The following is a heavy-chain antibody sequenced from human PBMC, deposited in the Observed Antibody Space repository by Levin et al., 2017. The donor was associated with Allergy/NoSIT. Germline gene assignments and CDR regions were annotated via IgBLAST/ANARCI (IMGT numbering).Heavy chain of an antibody. D-gene: IGHD6-13*01. CDR3: TRVSRIAATANWFED. V-gene: IGHV3-48*03. J-gene: IGHJ4*02. CDR1: GFAFSGFE. CDR2: ISSSGTTI. Sequence: PGGSLRLSCSASGFAFSGFEMSWVRQAPGKGLEWVSYISSSGTTIYYADSVKGRFTISRDNAKNLVYLQMNSLRAEDTAMYYCTRVSRIAATANWFEDWGQGTRVTVSS.